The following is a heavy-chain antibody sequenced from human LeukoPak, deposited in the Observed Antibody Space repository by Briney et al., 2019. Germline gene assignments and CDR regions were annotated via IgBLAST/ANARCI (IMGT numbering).Heavy chain of an antibody. J-gene: IGHJ4*02. D-gene: IGHD3-22*01. Sequence: ASVKVSCKASGYTFTGYYMHWVRQAPGQGLEWMGRINPNSGGTNYAQKFQGRVTMTRVTSISTAYMELSRLRSDDTAVYYCARGSKVTYYYDSSGYHFDYWGRGTLVTVSS. CDR3: ARGSKVTYYYDSSGYHFDY. CDR1: GYTFTGYY. V-gene: IGHV1-2*06. CDR2: INPNSGGT.